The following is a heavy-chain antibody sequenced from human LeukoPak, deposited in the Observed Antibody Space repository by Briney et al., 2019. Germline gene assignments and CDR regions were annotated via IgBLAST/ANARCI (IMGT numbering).Heavy chain of an antibody. CDR2: ISYDGSNK. Sequence: GGSLRLTCAASGFTFSSYAMHWVRQAPGKGLEGVAVISYDGSNKYYADSVKGRFTISRDNSKNTLYLQMNSLRAEDTALYYCARGRFNYDNSGYSSFYYWGQGTLVTVSS. CDR3: ARGRFNYDNSGYSSFYY. D-gene: IGHD3-22*01. CDR1: GFTFSSYA. J-gene: IGHJ4*02. V-gene: IGHV3-30-3*01.